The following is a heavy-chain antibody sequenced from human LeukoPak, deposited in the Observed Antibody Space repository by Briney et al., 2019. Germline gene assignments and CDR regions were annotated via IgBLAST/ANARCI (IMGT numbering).Heavy chain of an antibody. J-gene: IGHJ4*02. CDR3: ARVPEGQLTVDY. CDR2: ISSSSSYI. D-gene: IGHD6-6*01. V-gene: IGHV3-21*01. CDR1: GFTFSSYS. Sequence: GGSLRLSCAASGFTFSSYSMNWVRQAPGKGLEWVSSISSSSSYIYYADSVKGRFTISRDNAKNSLYLQMNSLRAEDTAVYYCARVPEGQLTVDYWGQGTLVTVS.